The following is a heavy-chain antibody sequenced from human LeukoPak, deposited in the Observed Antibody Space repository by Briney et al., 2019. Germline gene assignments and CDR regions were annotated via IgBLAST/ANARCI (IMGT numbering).Heavy chain of an antibody. CDR1: GYTFTGYY. D-gene: IGHD1-26*01. CDR3: ARGVSKYSGSYYVY. Sequence: ASVKVSCKASGYTFTGYYMHWVRQAPGQGLEWMGWINPNSGGTNYAQKFQGGVTMTRDTSISTAYMELSRLRSDDTAVYYCARGVSKYSGSYYVYWGQGTLVTVSS. J-gene: IGHJ4*02. V-gene: IGHV1-2*02. CDR2: INPNSGGT.